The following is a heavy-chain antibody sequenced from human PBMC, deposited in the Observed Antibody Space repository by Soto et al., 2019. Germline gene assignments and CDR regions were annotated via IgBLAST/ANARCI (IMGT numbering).Heavy chain of an antibody. Sequence: GGSLRLSCAASGFTFSSYSMNWVRQAPGQGLEWASSISSSSSYIYYANSVKGRITIYRDNAKNSLYLQMNSPRAEDTAGDYCARGPNCFDHWGQGTLVTVSS. J-gene: IGHJ5*02. V-gene: IGHV3-21*06. CDR1: GFTFSSYS. CDR3: ARGPNCFDH. CDR2: ISSSSSYI.